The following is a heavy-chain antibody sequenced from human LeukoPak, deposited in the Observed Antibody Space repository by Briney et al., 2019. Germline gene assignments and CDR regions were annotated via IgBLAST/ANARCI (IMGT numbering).Heavy chain of an antibody. D-gene: IGHD5/OR15-5a*01. V-gene: IGHV1-18*01. CDR3: ARLDIVSILFDS. J-gene: IGHJ4*02. CDR2: VSAYNGNT. CDR1: GYTFTSYG. Sequence: ASVKVSCKASGYTFTSYGVTWVRQAPGQGLEWMGWVSAYNGNTNYAQNVQGRVTMSRDTSTSTAYMELRSLRSDDTAVYYCARLDIVSILFDSWGQGTLVTVSS.